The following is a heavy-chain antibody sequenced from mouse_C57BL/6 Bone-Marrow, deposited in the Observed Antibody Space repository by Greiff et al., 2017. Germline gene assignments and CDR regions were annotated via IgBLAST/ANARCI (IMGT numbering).Heavy chain of an antibody. D-gene: IGHD4-1*01. CDR2: IYPGNSDT. Sequence: EVQLQQSGTVLARPGASVKMSCKTSGYTFTSYWMHWVKQRPGQGLEWIGAIYPGNSDTSYNQKFKGKAKLTAVTSASTAYMELSSLTNEDSAVYYCTNWDRFAYWGQGTLVTVSA. V-gene: IGHV1-5*01. CDR3: TNWDRFAY. J-gene: IGHJ3*01. CDR1: GYTFTSYW.